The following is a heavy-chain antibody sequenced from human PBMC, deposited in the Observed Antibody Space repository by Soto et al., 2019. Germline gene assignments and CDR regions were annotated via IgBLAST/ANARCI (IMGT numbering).Heavy chain of an antibody. CDR1: GFTFSSYA. D-gene: IGHD2-2*01. Sequence: GGSLRLSCAASGFTFSSYAMSWVRQAPGKGLEWVSAISGSGGSTYYADSVKGRFTISRDNSKNTLYLQMNSLRAEDTAVYYCANTRVWIGYGSSTSCSNWFDPWGQGTRVSVSS. J-gene: IGHJ5*02. V-gene: IGHV3-23*01. CDR3: ANTRVWIGYGSSTSCSNWFDP. CDR2: ISGSGGST.